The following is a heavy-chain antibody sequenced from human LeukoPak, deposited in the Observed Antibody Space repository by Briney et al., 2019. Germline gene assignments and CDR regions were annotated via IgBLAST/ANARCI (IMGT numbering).Heavy chain of an antibody. V-gene: IGHV4-39*01. J-gene: IGHJ5*02. CDR3: AQSLGSSNWIGNWFDP. D-gene: IGHD6-13*01. Sequence: SETLSLTCTVSGGSISGSSHSWGWIRQPPGKGLEWTGSIYYTGTTYYNPSLKSRVTISVDTSKNQFSLKLSSVTAADTAVYYCAQSLGSSNWIGNWFDPWGQGTLVTVSS. CDR2: IYYTGTT. CDR1: GGSISGSSHS.